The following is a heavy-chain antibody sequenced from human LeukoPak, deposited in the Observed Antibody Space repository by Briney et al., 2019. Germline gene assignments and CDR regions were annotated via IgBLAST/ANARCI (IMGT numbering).Heavy chain of an antibody. D-gene: IGHD3-22*01. CDR2: IYPGDSDT. J-gene: IGHJ4*02. CDR1: GYSFTSYW. V-gene: IGHV5-51*01. CDR3: ARHAIEEYYYDSSGYIDY. Sequence: GESLKISCKGSGYSFTSYWIGWVRQMPGKGLEWMGIIYPGDSDTRYSPSFQGQVTISVDKSISTAYLQWSSLKASDTAMYYCARHAIEEYYYDSSGYIDYWGQGTLVTVSS.